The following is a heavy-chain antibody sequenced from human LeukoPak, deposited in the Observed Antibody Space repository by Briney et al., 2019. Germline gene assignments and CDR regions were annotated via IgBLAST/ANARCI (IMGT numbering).Heavy chain of an antibody. D-gene: IGHD4-17*01. J-gene: IGHJ4*02. Sequence: GGSLRLSCAASGFTFSSYEMNWVRQAPGKGLECGSYISSSGSTIYYADSVKGRFSISRDNAKNSLYLQMNSLRAEDTAVYYCARGAYGDYGGGSDYWGQGTLVTVSS. CDR1: GFTFSSYE. CDR2: ISSSGSTI. V-gene: IGHV3-48*03. CDR3: ARGAYGDYGGGSDY.